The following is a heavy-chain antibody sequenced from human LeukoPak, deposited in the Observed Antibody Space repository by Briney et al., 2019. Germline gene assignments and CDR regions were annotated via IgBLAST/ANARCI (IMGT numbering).Heavy chain of an antibody. J-gene: IGHJ4*02. CDR2: INPNSGGT. CDR1: GYTFTGYY. D-gene: IGHD3-10*01. CDR3: ARALVRGVITHEGY. Sequence: GASVKVSCKASGYTFTGYYMHWVRQAPGQGLEWMGWINPNSGGTNYAQKFQGRVTMTRDTSISTAYMEVSRLRSDDTAVYYCARALVRGVITHEGYWGQGTLVTVSS. V-gene: IGHV1-2*02.